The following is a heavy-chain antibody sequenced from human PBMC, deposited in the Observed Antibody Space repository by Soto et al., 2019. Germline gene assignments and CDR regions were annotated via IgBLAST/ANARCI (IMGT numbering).Heavy chain of an antibody. CDR2: ISYDGSNK. V-gene: IGHV3-30*18. Sequence: VQLVESGGGVVQPGRSLRLSCAASGFTFSSYGMHWVRQAPGKGLEWVAVISYDGSNKYYADSVKGRFTISRDNSKNTLYLQMNSLRAEDTAVYYCAKGYCSGGSCYSRGYAFDIWGQGTMVTVSS. CDR3: AKGYCSGGSCYSRGYAFDI. J-gene: IGHJ3*02. CDR1: GFTFSSYG. D-gene: IGHD2-15*01.